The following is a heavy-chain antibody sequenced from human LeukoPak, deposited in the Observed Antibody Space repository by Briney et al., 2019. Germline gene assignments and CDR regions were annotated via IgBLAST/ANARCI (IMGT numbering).Heavy chain of an antibody. V-gene: IGHV3-23*01. Sequence: GGSLRLSCAASGFTFTTYAMSWVRQAPGKGLEWISTISSSGGTKYYADSVKGRFTVSRDNSKNTLYLQMNSLRAEATAVYYCAKDGSGWYSYFDSWGQGTLVTVSS. CDR2: ISSSGGTK. CDR3: AKDGSGWYSYFDS. J-gene: IGHJ4*02. CDR1: GFTFTTYA. D-gene: IGHD6-19*01.